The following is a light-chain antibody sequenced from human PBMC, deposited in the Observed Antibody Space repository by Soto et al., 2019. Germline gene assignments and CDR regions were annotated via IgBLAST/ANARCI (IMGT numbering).Light chain of an antibody. CDR1: TSDVGGYNY. Sequence: QSALTQPASVSGSPGQSITISCTGTTSDVGGYNYVSWYQQYPGKAPKLMIYEVSNRPSGVSNRFSGSKSGNTASLTISGLQAEDEADYYCSSYTSSNTLVVFGGGTKVTVL. CDR3: SSYTSSNTLVV. V-gene: IGLV2-14*01. J-gene: IGLJ2*01. CDR2: EVS.